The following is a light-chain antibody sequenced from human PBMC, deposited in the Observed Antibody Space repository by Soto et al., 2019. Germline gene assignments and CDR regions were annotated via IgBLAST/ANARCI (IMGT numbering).Light chain of an antibody. J-gene: IGKJ1*01. V-gene: IGKV1-5*01. Sequence: DIQMTQSPSTLSASVGDRVTITCRASQSISSWLAWYQQKPGKAPKVLIFDASSLESGVPSRFSGSGSATEFTLTISSLQPGDFATYYCQQYSTYPWTFDQGTKVEIK. CDR3: QQYSTYPWT. CDR2: DAS. CDR1: QSISSW.